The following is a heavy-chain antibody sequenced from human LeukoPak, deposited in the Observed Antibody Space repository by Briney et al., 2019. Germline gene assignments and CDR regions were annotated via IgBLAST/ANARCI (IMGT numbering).Heavy chain of an antibody. V-gene: IGHV4-31*03. Sequence: PSETLSLTCTVSGGSISSGGYYWSWIRQHPGKGLEWIGYIYYSGSTYYNPSLKSRVTISVDRSKNQFSLKLSSVTAADTAVYYCARSYYDLWSGYYPRWFDPWGQGTLVTVSS. J-gene: IGHJ5*02. D-gene: IGHD3-3*01. CDR3: ARSYYDLWSGYYPRWFDP. CDR2: IYYSGST. CDR1: GGSISSGGYY.